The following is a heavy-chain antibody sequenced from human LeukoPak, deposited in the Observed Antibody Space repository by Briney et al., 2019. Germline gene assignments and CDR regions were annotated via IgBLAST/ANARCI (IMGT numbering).Heavy chain of an antibody. CDR1: GFTFSSYS. Sequence: PGGSLRLSCAASGFTFSSYSMNWVRQTPGKGLEWVSSFTSGRNYIYYADFVKGRFTISRDNAKKSLYLQMNSLRAEDTAVYYCAREVVSSEPGTTWGYYYHYALGVWGRGTTVTVSS. V-gene: IGHV3-21*01. CDR2: FTSGRNYI. D-gene: IGHD1-1*01. CDR3: AREVVSSEPGTTWGYYYHYALGV. J-gene: IGHJ6*02.